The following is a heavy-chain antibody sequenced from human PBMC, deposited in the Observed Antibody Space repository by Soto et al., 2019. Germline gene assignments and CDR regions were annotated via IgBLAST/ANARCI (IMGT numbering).Heavy chain of an antibody. CDR1: GFTLNSYG. CDR3: ARVRITMIVVVLEYGMDV. CDR2: IWYDGSNK. J-gene: IGHJ6*02. D-gene: IGHD3-22*01. Sequence: GSMELSCEASGFTLNSYGMQWFRQAPGKGLEWVADIWYDGSNKYYAASVKGRFTISRDNSKNTLYLQMNSLRAEDTAVYYCARVRITMIVVVLEYGMDVWGQGTKVTVSS. V-gene: IGHV3-30*19.